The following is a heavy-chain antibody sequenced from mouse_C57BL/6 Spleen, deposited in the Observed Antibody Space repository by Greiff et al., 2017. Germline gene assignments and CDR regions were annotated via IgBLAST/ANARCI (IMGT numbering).Heavy chain of an antibody. CDR2: IDPSDSYT. J-gene: IGHJ1*03. D-gene: IGHD2-12*01. V-gene: IGHV1-69*01. CDR1: GYTFTSYW. Sequence: QFQLQQPGAELVMPGASVKLSCKASGYTFTSYWLHWVKQRPGQGLEWIGEIDPSDSYTNYNQKFKGKSTLTVDKSSSTAYMQLSSLTSEDSAVYYCARSYYKGYFDVWGTGTTVTVSS. CDR3: ARSYYKGYFDV.